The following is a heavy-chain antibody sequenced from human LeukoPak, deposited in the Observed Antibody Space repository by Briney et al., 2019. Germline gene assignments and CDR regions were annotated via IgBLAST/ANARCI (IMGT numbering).Heavy chain of an antibody. Sequence: PGRSLRLSCAASGFTFSSYAMHWVRQAPGKGLEWVAVISYDGSNKYYADSVKGRFTISRDNSKNTLYLQMNSLRAEDTAVYYCHVPAAISSMKGHMDVWGKGTTVTVSS. CDR2: ISYDGSNK. V-gene: IGHV3-30-3*01. J-gene: IGHJ6*03. CDR1: GFTFSSYA. CDR3: HVPAAISSMKGHMDV. D-gene: IGHD2-2*01.